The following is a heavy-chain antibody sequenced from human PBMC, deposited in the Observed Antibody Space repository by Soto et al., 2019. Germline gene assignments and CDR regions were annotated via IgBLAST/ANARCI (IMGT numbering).Heavy chain of an antibody. J-gene: IGHJ5*02. V-gene: IGHV2-5*02. CDR1: GFSLTTNGVG. CDR3: AHTDRLACSNGICHNGWFDP. D-gene: IGHD2-15*01. Sequence: QITLEESGPALVKPTQTLTLTCTFSGFSLTTNGVGVGWIRQPPGKALEWLALIYWDDDKRYSPSLKNRLTIIKDASKNQVVLIMTNMNPTDTATYHCAHTDRLACSNGICHNGWFDPWGQGTLVTVSS. CDR2: IYWDDDK.